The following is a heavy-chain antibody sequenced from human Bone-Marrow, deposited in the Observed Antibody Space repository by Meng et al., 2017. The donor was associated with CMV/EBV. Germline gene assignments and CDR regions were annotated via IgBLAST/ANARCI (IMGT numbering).Heavy chain of an antibody. Sequence: GESLKISCTASGLAFTKAWMSWVRQTPGKGLEWVGRIKSYGDGGLTDYATRVKGRFTISRDDSENTLYLHMNSLDVEDTGVYYCATGERQWQLLVDCWGQGTLVTVSS. CDR1: GLAFTKAW. J-gene: IGHJ4*02. D-gene: IGHD1-26*01. CDR2: IKSYGDGGLT. V-gene: IGHV3-15*01. CDR3: ATGERQWQLLVDC.